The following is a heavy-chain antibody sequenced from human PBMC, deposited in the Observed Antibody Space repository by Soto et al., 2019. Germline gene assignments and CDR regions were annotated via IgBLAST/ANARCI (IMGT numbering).Heavy chain of an antibody. V-gene: IGHV3-23*01. D-gene: IGHD5-12*01. CDR2: LSGSGTST. Sequence: PGGSLRLSCAASGFSFVNYAMNWVRQAPGKGLEWVSGLSGSGTSTYYADSVKGRFTISRDNSRDTLFLQMNSLRAEDTAVYFCAKDMDILMMYYFDYWGQGALVTVSS. CDR3: AKDMDILMMYYFDY. CDR1: GFSFVNYA. J-gene: IGHJ4*02.